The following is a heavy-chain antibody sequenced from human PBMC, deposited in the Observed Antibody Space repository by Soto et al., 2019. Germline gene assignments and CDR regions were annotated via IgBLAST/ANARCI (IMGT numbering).Heavy chain of an antibody. CDR3: ARDFPGFKYGPGDY. Sequence: EVQLVESGGGLVQPGGSLRLSCVASGFDFSTYWMSWVRQAPGTGLEWVANIKQGGRETYYLGSVRGRFTISRDNAKRSLHLQMTSLRADDTAVYYCARDFPGFKYGPGDYWGQGALVTVSS. V-gene: IGHV3-7*03. J-gene: IGHJ4*02. CDR2: IKQGGRET. D-gene: IGHD3-10*01. CDR1: GFDFSTYW.